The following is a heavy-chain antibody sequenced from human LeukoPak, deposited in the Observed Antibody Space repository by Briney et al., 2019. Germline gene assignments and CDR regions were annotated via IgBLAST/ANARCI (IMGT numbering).Heavy chain of an antibody. D-gene: IGHD1-26*01. CDR3: ARDDGGSYYFDY. CDR1: GITFSPFA. J-gene: IGHJ4*02. CDR2: ITGNHHSR. V-gene: IGHV3-23*01. Sequence: GSLKLFLASSGITFSPFAITWVRQASGKGLELVSSITGNHHSRYNTDSVQGRFTISRDNSKNTLYLQMNSLRAEDTAVYYCARDDGGSYYFDYWGQGTLVTVSS.